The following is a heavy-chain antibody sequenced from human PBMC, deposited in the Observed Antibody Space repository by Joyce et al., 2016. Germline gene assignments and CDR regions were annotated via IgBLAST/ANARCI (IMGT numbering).Heavy chain of an antibody. CDR1: GFMFSTSS. CDR3: ARGGLVYDYSMDV. V-gene: IGHV3-21*02. J-gene: IGHJ6*02. D-gene: IGHD2-21*01. CDR2: ISGDRRFI. Sequence: EVQLVESGGGLVKPGGSLKIYCAASGFMFSTSSMSWFRQATGKGLEWVSAISGDRRFIFHADSVRGRFTVSRDNAENSLYLQMKSLRVEDTAVYFCARGGLVYDYSMDVWGQGTTVIVSS.